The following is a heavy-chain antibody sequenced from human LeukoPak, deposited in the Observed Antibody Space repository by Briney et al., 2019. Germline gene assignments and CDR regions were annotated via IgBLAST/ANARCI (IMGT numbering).Heavy chain of an antibody. J-gene: IGHJ5*02. D-gene: IGHD3-10*01. CDR3: ARDISGDYERAPSNWFDP. V-gene: IGHV1-18*01. CDR1: GYTFTSYG. Sequence: ASVKVSCKASGYTFTSYGISWVRQAPGQGLEWMGWISAYNGNTNYAQKFQGRVTITADESTSTAYMELSSLRSEGTAVYYCARDISGDYERAPSNWFDPWGQGTLVTVSS. CDR2: ISAYNGNT.